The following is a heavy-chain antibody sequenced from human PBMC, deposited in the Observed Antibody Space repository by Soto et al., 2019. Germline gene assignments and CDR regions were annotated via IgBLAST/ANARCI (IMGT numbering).Heavy chain of an antibody. CDR2: IYYSGSP. D-gene: IGHD6-19*01. CDR3: ARQASGWSRNWFDP. Sequence: SETLSLTCTVSGGSISISSYYWGWIRQPPGKGLEWIGSIYYSGSPYYNPSLKSRVTISVDTSKNQFSLKLSSVTAADTAVYYCARQASGWSRNWFDPWGQGTLVTVSS. CDR1: GGSISISSYY. V-gene: IGHV4-39*01. J-gene: IGHJ5*02.